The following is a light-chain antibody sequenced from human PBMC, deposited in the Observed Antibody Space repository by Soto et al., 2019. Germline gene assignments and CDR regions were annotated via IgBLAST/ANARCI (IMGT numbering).Light chain of an antibody. CDR3: QQYGSSPPYT. CDR2: GAS. V-gene: IGKV3-20*01. CDR1: QSSNSIY. J-gene: IGKJ2*01. Sequence: EIVLTQSPGTLSLSPGERATLSCRASQSSNSIYLAWYQQKPGQAPRLLIYGASSRATGIPDRFSGSGSGTDFTLTISRLEPEDFAVYYCQQYGSSPPYTFGQGTKLEIK.